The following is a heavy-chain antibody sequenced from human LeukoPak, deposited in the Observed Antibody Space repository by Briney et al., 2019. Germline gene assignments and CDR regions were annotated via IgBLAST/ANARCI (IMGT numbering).Heavy chain of an antibody. CDR2: IIPIFGTT. CDR1: GGTFSSYA. CDR3: ARDAGGGNSDYYYYYGMDV. D-gene: IGHD4-23*01. Sequence: SVKVSCKASGGTFSSYAISWVRQAPGQGLEWMGGIIPIFGTTNYAQKFQGRVTITADESTSTAYMELSSLRSEDTAVYYCARDAGGGNSDYYYYYGMDVWGQGTTVTVSS. J-gene: IGHJ6*02. V-gene: IGHV1-69*13.